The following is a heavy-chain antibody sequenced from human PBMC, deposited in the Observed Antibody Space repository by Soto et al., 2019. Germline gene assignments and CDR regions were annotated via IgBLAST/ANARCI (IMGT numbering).Heavy chain of an antibody. Sequence: TLSLTCTVSGGSISSGGYYWSWIRQHPGKGLEWIGYIYYSGITYYNPSLKSRVTISVDTSKNQFSLKLSSVTAADTAVYYCARAFFCSSTSCPFDPWGQGTLVTV. J-gene: IGHJ5*02. CDR2: IYYSGIT. D-gene: IGHD2-2*01. CDR3: ARAFFCSSTSCPFDP. V-gene: IGHV4-31*03. CDR1: GGSISSGGYY.